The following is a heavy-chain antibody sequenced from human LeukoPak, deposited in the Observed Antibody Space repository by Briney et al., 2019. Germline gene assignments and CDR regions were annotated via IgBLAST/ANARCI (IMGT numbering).Heavy chain of an antibody. CDR3: AKVPYSDYGSGRPPFMDV. D-gene: IGHD3-10*01. J-gene: IGHJ6*01. Sequence: PGGSLRLSCAASGFIFSNYAMSWVRQAPGKGLEWVSTIDYSGAYTYYADSVKGRFTISRDNSKNTLYMQMNSLRAEDTAIYYCAKVPYSDYGSGRPPFMDVWGQGTTVAVSP. V-gene: IGHV3-23*01. CDR1: GFIFSNYA. CDR2: IDYSGAYT.